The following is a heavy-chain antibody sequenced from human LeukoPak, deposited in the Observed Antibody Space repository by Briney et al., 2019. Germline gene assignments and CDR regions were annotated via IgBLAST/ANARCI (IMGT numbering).Heavy chain of an antibody. CDR3: ARGPQKNGHSSGCPGYFDY. CDR2: ISISSSYI. J-gene: IGHJ4*02. D-gene: IGHD3-22*01. CDR1: GFTFSSHS. V-gene: IGHV3-21*01. Sequence: PGGSLRLSCAASGFTFSSHSINWVRQAPGKGLEWVSSISISSSYIYYADSVKGRFTISRDNAKDSLYLQMNSLRAEDTAVYYCARGPQKNGHSSGCPGYFDYWGQGTLVTVSS.